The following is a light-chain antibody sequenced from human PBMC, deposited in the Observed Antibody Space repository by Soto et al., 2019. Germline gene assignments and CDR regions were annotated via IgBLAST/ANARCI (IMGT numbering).Light chain of an antibody. V-gene: IGLV2-14*01. Sequence: QSALTQPPSVSGSPGQSITISCTGTSSDVGGYDYVSWYQQHPGNAPKLMIYEVSNRSSGVSNLFSGSNSGNTASLTISGLQAEDEADYYCSSYTSSSNYVFGSGTKLTVL. J-gene: IGLJ1*01. CDR2: EVS. CDR3: SSYTSSSNYV. CDR1: SSDVGGYDY.